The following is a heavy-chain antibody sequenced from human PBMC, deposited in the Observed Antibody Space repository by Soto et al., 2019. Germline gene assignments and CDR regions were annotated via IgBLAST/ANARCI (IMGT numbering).Heavy chain of an antibody. CDR1: GGTFSNYA. Sequence: QVQLVQSGAEVKKPGSSVKVSCKASGGTFSNYAISWVRQAPGQGLEWMGGIIPIFGTANYAQKFQGRVTITADESTSTAYMELSSLRSEDTAVYYCARGPRWLLPTDWYFDLWGRGTLVTVSS. CDR2: IIPIFGTA. D-gene: IGHD3-22*01. J-gene: IGHJ2*01. V-gene: IGHV1-69*01. CDR3: ARGPRWLLPTDWYFDL.